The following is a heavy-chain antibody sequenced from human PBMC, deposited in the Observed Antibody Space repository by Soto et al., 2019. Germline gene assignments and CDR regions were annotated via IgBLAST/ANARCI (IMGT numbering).Heavy chain of an antibody. CDR1: GASISYGGFS. CDR3: ARGGGYDSFDY. J-gene: IGHJ4*02. V-gene: IGHV4-30-2*06. Sequence: PSDTLSLTCTVSGASISYGGFSWSWIRQSPGKGLEWICYISHLESTYFHPSFKSRLTMSIDRTRSQFSLKLSAVTAADMAVYYCARGGGYDSFDYWGQGVLVT. CDR2: ISHLEST. D-gene: IGHD5-12*01.